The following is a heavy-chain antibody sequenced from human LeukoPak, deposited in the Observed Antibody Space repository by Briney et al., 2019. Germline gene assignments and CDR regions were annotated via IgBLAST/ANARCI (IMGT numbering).Heavy chain of an antibody. Sequence: GGSLRLSCSASGFIFSSYNMNWVGQAPGQALEWVSSITSRSSHTFYADSVRARYTIFRDHAQKSLYLQMDSLTAEDTAVYYCARDPYSGGYGGDYYYMDVWGKGTTVTVSS. D-gene: IGHD1-26*01. CDR3: ARDPYSGGYGGDYYYMDV. CDR2: ITSRSSHT. CDR1: GFIFSSYN. J-gene: IGHJ6*03. V-gene: IGHV3-21*01.